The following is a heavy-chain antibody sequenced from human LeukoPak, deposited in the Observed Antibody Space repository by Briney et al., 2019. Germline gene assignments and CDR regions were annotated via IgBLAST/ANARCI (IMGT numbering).Heavy chain of an antibody. CDR2: IWHDGSNK. Sequence: GRSLRLSCAASGFTFSDYGLHWVRQAPGQGREWVALIWHDGSNKSYAGTVAGRFTISRDNSKNTVYLQMNSLRAEDTAMYYCAKDGDAYTEFYYYYVDVWGNGTTVTVSS. CDR1: GFTFSDYG. J-gene: IGHJ6*03. D-gene: IGHD5-24*01. V-gene: IGHV3-33*06. CDR3: AKDGDAYTEFYYYYVDV.